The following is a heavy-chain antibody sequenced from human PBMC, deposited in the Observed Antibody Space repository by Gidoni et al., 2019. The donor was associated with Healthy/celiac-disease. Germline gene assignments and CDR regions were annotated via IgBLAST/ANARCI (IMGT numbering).Heavy chain of an antibody. CDR2: ISGSGGST. Sequence: EVQLLESGGGLVQPGGSLRLACAASGFTFSSYAMSWVRQAPGKGLGWLSAISGSGGSTYYADSVKGRFTISRDNSKNTLYLQMNSLRAEDTAVYYCAKDLGYDFWIGYFDSWGQGTLVTVSS. D-gene: IGHD3-3*01. V-gene: IGHV3-23*01. CDR3: AKDLGYDFWIGYFDS. CDR1: GFTFSSYA. J-gene: IGHJ4*02.